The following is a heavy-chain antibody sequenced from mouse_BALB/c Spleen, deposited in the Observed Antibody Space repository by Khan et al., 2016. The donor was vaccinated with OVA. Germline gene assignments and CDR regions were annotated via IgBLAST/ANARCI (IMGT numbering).Heavy chain of an antibody. CDR3: TREEALYYFDY. CDR2: IYPGTDNT. Sequence: QVQLKQSGAELVRPGASVKLSCKTSGYIFTNYWIHWVKQRSGHGLEWIARIYPGTDNTYYNEKLKDKATLTVDKSSSTAYMQLSSLKSEDSAVYFCTREEALYYFDYWGQGTTLTVSS. CDR1: GYIFTNYW. V-gene: IGHV1-76*01. J-gene: IGHJ2*01.